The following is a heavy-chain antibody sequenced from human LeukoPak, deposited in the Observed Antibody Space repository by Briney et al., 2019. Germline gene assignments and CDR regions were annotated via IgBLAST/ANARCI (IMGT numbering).Heavy chain of an antibody. D-gene: IGHD2-2*01. Sequence: SETLSLTCTVSGGSISSYYWSWIRQPPGKGLEWIGEINHSGSTNYNPSLKSRVTISVDTSKNQFSLKLSSVTAADTAVYYCARLTSAPWFVLSRRGNWFDPWGQGTLVTVSS. CDR1: GGSISSYY. J-gene: IGHJ5*02. CDR3: ARLTSAPWFVLSRRGNWFDP. V-gene: IGHV4-34*01. CDR2: INHSGST.